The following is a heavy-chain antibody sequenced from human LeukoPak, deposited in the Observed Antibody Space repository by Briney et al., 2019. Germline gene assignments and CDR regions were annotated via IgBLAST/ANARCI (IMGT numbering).Heavy chain of an antibody. CDR1: GFTFSSYA. CDR2: ISGSGGST. J-gene: IGHJ4*02. D-gene: IGHD5-12*01. Sequence: PGGSLRLSCAASGFTFSSYAMSWVRQAPGKGLEWVSAISGSGGSTYYADSVKGRFTISRDNSKNTLYLQMNSLRAEDTAVYYCASPGGYGYSIPLDYWGQGTLVTVSS. CDR3: ASPGGYGYSIPLDY. V-gene: IGHV3-23*01.